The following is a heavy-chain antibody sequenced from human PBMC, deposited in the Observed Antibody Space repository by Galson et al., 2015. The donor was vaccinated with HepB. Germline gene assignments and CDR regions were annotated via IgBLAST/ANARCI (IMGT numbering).Heavy chain of an antibody. CDR1: GFTFSSYS. V-gene: IGHV3-48*01. D-gene: IGHD3-3*01. J-gene: IGHJ3*02. CDR2: ISSSSSTI. CDR3: ASVTMPTVFKGAFDI. Sequence: SLRLSCAASGFTFSSYSMNWVRQAPGKGLEWVSYISSSSSTIYYADSVKGRFTISRDNAKNPLYLQMKSLSPEDKDVYYCASVTMPTVFKGAFDIWGQGTMVTVSS.